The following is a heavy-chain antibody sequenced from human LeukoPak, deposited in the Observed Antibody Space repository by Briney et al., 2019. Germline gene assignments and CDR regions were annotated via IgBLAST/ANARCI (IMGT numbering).Heavy chain of an antibody. CDR3: ASLSRYNWNLPDY. Sequence: SETLSLTCTVSGGSISSGSYYWSSIRQPAGMGLEWIGRIYTSGSTNYNPSLKSRVTISVDTSKNQFSLKLSSVTAADTAVYYCASLSRYNWNLPDYWGQGTLVTVSS. J-gene: IGHJ4*02. V-gene: IGHV4-61*02. CDR2: IYTSGST. D-gene: IGHD1-20*01. CDR1: GGSISSGSYY.